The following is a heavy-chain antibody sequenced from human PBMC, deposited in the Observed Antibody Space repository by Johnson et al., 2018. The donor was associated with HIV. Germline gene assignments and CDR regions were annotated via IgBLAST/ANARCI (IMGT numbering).Heavy chain of an antibody. CDR2: IGTAGDT. J-gene: IGHJ3*02. D-gene: IGHD1-26*01. Sequence: MLLVESGGGLVQPGGSLRLSCAASGFTFSSYDMHWVRQATGKGLEWVSAIGTAGDTYYPGSVKGRFTISRENAKNSCYLQMNSLRAGDTAVYYCARAYSGSYINDAFDIWGQGTMVTVSS. CDR3: ARAYSGSYINDAFDI. CDR1: GFTFSSYD. V-gene: IGHV3-13*01.